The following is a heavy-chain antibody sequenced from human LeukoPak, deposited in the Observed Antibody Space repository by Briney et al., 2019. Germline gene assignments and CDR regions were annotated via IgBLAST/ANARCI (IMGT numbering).Heavy chain of an antibody. D-gene: IGHD4-17*01. Sequence: SETLSLTCTVSGGSISSYYWSWIRQPPGKGLEWIGYIYYSGSTNYNPSLKSRVTISVDTSKNQFSLKLSSVTAADTAVYYCARSPSTVTTLDYWGQGTLVTVSS. J-gene: IGHJ4*02. V-gene: IGHV4-59*01. CDR1: GGSISSYY. CDR3: ARSPSTVTTLDY. CDR2: IYYSGST.